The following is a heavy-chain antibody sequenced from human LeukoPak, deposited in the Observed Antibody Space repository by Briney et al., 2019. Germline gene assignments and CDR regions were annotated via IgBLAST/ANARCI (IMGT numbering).Heavy chain of an antibody. CDR1: GGSFSGFSYY. Sequence: PSETLSLTCAAYGGSFSGFSYYWSWIRQPPGKGLEWIGEINSFGSTNYNPSLKSRVTISVDTSKNQFSLKLSSVTAADTAVYYCARVLEGAASWEPFDYWGQGTLVTVSS. J-gene: IGHJ4*02. CDR2: INSFGST. D-gene: IGHD1-14*01. CDR3: ARVLEGAASWEPFDY. V-gene: IGHV4-34*01.